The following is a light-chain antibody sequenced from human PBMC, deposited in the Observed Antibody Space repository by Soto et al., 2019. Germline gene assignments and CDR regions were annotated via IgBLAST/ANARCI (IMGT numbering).Light chain of an antibody. CDR3: QHYGSTPHT. Sequence: EIVLTQSPGTLSLSPGERATLSCRASQSITSSYFAWYQQRPGQPPSLLIYGASTRATGIPDRFSGSGSGTDFTLTISRLEPEDFAVYYCQHYGSTPHTFGQGTRLEI. CDR1: QSITSSY. J-gene: IGKJ2*01. CDR2: GAS. V-gene: IGKV3-20*01.